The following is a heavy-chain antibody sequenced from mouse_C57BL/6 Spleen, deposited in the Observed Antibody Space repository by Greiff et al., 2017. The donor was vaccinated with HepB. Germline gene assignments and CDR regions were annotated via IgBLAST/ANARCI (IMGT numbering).Heavy chain of an antibody. CDR2: IHPNSGST. J-gene: IGHJ3*01. V-gene: IGHV1-64*01. CDR1: GYTFTSYW. D-gene: IGHD1-1*01. CDR3: ARSLSITTVVVNPFAY. Sequence: QVQLQQPGAELVKPGASVKLSCKASGYTFTSYWMHWVNQRPGQGLEWIGMIHPNSGSTNYNEKFKSKATLTVDKSSSTAYMQLSSLTSEDSAVYYCARSLSITTVVVNPFAYWGQGTLVTVSA.